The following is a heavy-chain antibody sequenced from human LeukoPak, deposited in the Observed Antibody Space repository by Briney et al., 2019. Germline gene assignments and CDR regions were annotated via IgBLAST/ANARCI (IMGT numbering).Heavy chain of an antibody. CDR1: GYTFTGYY. J-gene: IGHJ3*02. V-gene: IGHV1-2*02. CDR2: INPNSGGT. D-gene: IGHD6-19*01. CDR3: ARADSQHHDYSSVWAFDI. Sequence: GASVKVSCKASGYTFTGYYIHWVRQAPGQGLEWMGWINPNSGGTNYAQKFQGRVTMTRDTSISTAYMELSRLRSDDTAVYYCARADSQHHDYSSVWAFDIWGQGTMVTVSS.